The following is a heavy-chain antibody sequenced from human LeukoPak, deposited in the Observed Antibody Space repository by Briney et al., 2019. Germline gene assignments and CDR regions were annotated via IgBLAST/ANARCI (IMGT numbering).Heavy chain of an antibody. Sequence: GGSLRLSCAASGFTVSSNYMSWVRQAPGKGLEWVSVIYSGGSTYDADSVKGRFTIPRDNSKNTLYLQMNSLRAEDTAVYYCARSSGEQPPFDPWGQGTLVTVSS. CDR2: IYSGGST. CDR1: GFTVSSNY. V-gene: IGHV3-66*01. J-gene: IGHJ5*02. D-gene: IGHD1-26*01. CDR3: ARSSGEQPPFDP.